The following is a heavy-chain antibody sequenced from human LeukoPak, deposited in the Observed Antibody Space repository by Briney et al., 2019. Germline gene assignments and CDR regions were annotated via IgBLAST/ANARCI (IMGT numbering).Heavy chain of an antibody. V-gene: IGHV3-21*01. J-gene: IGHJ4*02. D-gene: IGHD3-22*01. CDR1: GFTFSSYW. Sequence: GGSLRLSCVVSGFTFSSYWMNWVRQAPGKGLEWVSSISSSSSYIHYTDSVKGRFTISRDNTKKSLYLQMNSLRAEDTAVYYCARDRYDRSGYYDYWGQGTLVTVSS. CDR3: ARDRYDRSGYYDY. CDR2: ISSSSSYI.